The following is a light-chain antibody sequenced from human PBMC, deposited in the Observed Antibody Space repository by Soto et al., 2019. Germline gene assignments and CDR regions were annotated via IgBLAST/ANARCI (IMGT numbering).Light chain of an antibody. J-gene: IGLJ1*01. CDR1: SSDIGGYNY. CDR2: DVT. Sequence: QSVLTQPASVSGSPGQSITISCTGTSSDIGGYNYVSWYQQHPGKAPKLLISDVTNRPSGVSNRFSGSKSANTASLTISGLQADDEAEYYCSSYTSITTFVFGPGTKVTVL. V-gene: IGLV2-14*03. CDR3: SSYTSITTFV.